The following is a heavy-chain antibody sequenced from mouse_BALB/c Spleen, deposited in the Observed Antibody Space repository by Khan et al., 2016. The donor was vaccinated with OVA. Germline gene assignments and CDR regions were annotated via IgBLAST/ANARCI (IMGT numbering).Heavy chain of an antibody. Sequence: EVQLVESGGDLVKPEGSLKLSCAASGFTFSTYGMSWVRQTPDKRLEWVATISSGGSYTYYPDSVQGRFTISRDNAKNTMYLQMSSLKSEDTSMFYCASLAYYYDSGGFAYWGQGTLVTVSA. CDR1: GFTFSTYG. J-gene: IGHJ3*01. V-gene: IGHV5-6*01. D-gene: IGHD1-1*01. CDR3: ASLAYYYDSGGFAY. CDR2: ISSGGSYT.